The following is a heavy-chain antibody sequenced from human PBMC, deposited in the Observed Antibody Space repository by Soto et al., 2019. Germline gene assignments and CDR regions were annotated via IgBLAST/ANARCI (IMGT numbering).Heavy chain of an antibody. Sequence: QVQLVQSGAEVNKPGASVKVSCKASGYTFTSYDINWVRQATGQGLEWMGWMSPNSGNTGYAQKFQGRGTTPRDTSLRTAYMELGSLRSEDTAVYYCASQWEQSGYYYGMDVRGQGTTVTVSS. CDR1: GYTFTSYD. D-gene: IGHD1-26*01. J-gene: IGHJ6*01. V-gene: IGHV1-8*01. CDR3: ASQWEQSGYYYGMDV. CDR2: MSPNSGNT.